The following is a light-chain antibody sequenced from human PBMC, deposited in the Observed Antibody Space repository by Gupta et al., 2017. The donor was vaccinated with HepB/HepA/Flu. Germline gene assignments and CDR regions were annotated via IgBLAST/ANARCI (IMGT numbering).Light chain of an antibody. V-gene: IGLV2-23*02. CDR1: SSDVGSYNL. CDR3: CSYAGSSTLV. J-gene: IGLJ2*01. Sequence: VSGSPGQSITISCAGTSSDVGSYNLVSWYQQYPGKAPKLMIHEVSKRPSGVSNRFSGSKSGNTASLTISGLQAEDEADYYCCSYAGSSTLVFGGGTTLTVL. CDR2: EVS.